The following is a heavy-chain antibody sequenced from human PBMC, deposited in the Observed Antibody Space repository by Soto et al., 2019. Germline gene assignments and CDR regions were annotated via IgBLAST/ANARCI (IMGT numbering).Heavy chain of an antibody. J-gene: IGHJ5*02. D-gene: IGHD2-2*01. Sequence: GGSLRLSCAASGFIFSSYAMSWVRQAPGKGLEWVSAISGSGGSTYYADSVKGRFTISRDNSKNTLYLQMNSLRAEDTAVYYYAHAKISTSGCNWFDPWGQGTLVTVSS. CDR1: GFIFSSYA. V-gene: IGHV3-23*01. CDR3: AHAKISTSGCNWFDP. CDR2: ISGSGGST.